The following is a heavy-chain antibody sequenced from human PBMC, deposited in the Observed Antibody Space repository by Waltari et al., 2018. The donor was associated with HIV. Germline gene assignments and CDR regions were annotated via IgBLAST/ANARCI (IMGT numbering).Heavy chain of an antibody. V-gene: IGHV1-2*06. D-gene: IGHD4-17*01. CDR3: ARVTTVTGDSYFYYGMDV. Sequence: QVQLVQSGAEVRKPGASAKVSCKASGYTFTGYYLHWVRQAPGQGLEWMGRINPNSGGTNYAQKFQARVTMTRDTSIGAAYMELSSLRPNDTAVYYCARVTTVTGDSYFYYGMDVWGQGTTVTVSS. CDR2: INPNSGGT. CDR1: GYTFTGYY. J-gene: IGHJ6*02.